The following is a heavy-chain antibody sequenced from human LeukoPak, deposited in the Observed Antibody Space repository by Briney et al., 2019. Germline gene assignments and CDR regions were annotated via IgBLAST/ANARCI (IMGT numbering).Heavy chain of an antibody. CDR3: AFLPYDYVWGSYRYPRPYYFDY. V-gene: IGHV1-18*01. CDR2: ISAYNGNT. D-gene: IGHD3-16*02. J-gene: IGHJ4*02. Sequence: ASVKVSCKASGYTFTSYGISWVRQAPGQGLEWMGWISAYNGNTNYAQKLQGRVTMTTDTSTSTAYMELRSLRSDDTAVYYCAFLPYDYVWGSYRYPRPYYFDYWGQGTLVTVSS. CDR1: GYTFTSYG.